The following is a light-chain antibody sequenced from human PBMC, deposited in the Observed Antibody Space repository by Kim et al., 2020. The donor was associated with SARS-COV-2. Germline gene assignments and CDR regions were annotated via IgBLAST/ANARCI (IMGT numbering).Light chain of an antibody. CDR1: QSSGSY. Sequence: DIQMTQSPSTLSASVGDRVTITCRASQSSGSYLAWYQQKPGKAPKLLIYKASSLESGVPSRVSGSGSGTEFTLTISSLQPDDFATYYCQQYTSYPYTFGQGTKLEI. CDR2: KAS. V-gene: IGKV1-5*03. J-gene: IGKJ2*01. CDR3: QQYTSYPYT.